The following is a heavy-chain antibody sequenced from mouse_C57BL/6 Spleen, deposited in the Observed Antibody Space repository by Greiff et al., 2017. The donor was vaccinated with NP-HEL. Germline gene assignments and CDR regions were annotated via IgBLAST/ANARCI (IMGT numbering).Heavy chain of an antibody. J-gene: IGHJ2*01. Sequence: DVHLVESGGDLVKPGGSLKLSCAASGFTFSSYGMSWVRQTPDKRLEWVATISSGGSYTYYPDSVKGRFTISRDNAKNTLYLQMSSLKSEDTAMYYCARLRAGTDFDYWGQGTTLTVSS. CDR3: ARLRAGTDFDY. D-gene: IGHD3-3*01. CDR2: ISSGGSYT. V-gene: IGHV5-6*01. CDR1: GFTFSSYG.